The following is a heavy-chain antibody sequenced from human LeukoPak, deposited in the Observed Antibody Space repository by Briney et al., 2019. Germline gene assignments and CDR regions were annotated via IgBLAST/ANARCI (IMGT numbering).Heavy chain of an antibody. D-gene: IGHD3-22*01. CDR3: AKDAKYYYDSSGYDYYYYYGMDV. J-gene: IGHJ6*02. V-gene: IGHV3-9*01. Sequence: PGGSLRLSCAAFGFTFDDYAMHWVRQAPGKGLEWVSGISWNSGSIGYADSVKGRFTISRDNAKNSLYLQMNSLRAEDTALYYCAKDAKYYYDSSGYDYYYYYGMDVWGQGTTVTVSS. CDR1: GFTFDDYA. CDR2: ISWNSGSI.